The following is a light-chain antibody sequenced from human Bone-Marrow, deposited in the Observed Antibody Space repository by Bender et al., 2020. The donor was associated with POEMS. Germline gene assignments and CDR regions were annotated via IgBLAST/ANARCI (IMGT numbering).Light chain of an antibody. V-gene: IGLV4-69*01. CDR2: VSSDGSH. CDR3: QTWGSGLSWV. Sequence: QLVLTQSPSASASLGASVKLTCTLSSGHSSYAIAWHQQQPEKGLPYVMKVSSDGSHTKGDGIPDRFSGSSSGAQRYLTISSLQSEDEGDYYCQTWGSGLSWVFGGGTKVAVL. J-gene: IGLJ3*02. CDR1: SGHSSYA.